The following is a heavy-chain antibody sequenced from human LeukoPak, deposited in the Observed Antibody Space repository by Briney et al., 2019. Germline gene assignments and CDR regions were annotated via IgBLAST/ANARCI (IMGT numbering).Heavy chain of an antibody. V-gene: IGHV4-39*01. Sequence: SETLSLTCTVSGGSVSSTSKHWGWIRQPPGKGLEWIGTIYYIGTTYYNPSLKSRVTTSVDTSKNQFSLKLSSVTAADTAVYYCARLRGPTTEFQHWGQGTLVSVSS. CDR3: ARLRGPTTEFQH. CDR2: IYYIGTT. CDR1: GGSVSSTSKH. J-gene: IGHJ1*01. D-gene: IGHD1-26*01.